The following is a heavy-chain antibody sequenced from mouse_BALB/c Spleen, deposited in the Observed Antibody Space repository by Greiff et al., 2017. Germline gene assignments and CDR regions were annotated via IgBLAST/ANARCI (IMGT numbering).Heavy chain of an antibody. D-gene: IGHD2-2*01. Sequence: EVKLVESGGGLVKPGGSLKLSCAASGFAFSSYDMSWVRQTPEKRLEWVAYISSGGGSTYYPDTVKGRFTISRDNAKNTLYLQMSSLKSEDTAMYYCARRGLRRDAMDYWGQGTSVTVSS. J-gene: IGHJ4*01. CDR1: GFAFSSYD. CDR2: ISSGGGST. V-gene: IGHV5-12-1*01. CDR3: ARRGLRRDAMDY.